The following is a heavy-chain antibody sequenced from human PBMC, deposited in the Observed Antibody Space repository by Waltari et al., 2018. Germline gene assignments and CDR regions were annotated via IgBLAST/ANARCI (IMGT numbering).Heavy chain of an antibody. CDR3: ARAGWEYAFDI. V-gene: IGHV4-39*07. CDR2: IYYSGST. CDR1: GGSISSSSYY. D-gene: IGHD1-26*01. J-gene: IGHJ3*02. Sequence: QVQLQESGPGLVKPSETLSLTCTVSGGSISSSSYYWGWIRQPPGKGLEWIGSIYYSGSTYYNPSLKSRVTISVDTSKNQFSLKLSSVTAADTAVYYCARAGWEYAFDIWGQGTMVTVSS.